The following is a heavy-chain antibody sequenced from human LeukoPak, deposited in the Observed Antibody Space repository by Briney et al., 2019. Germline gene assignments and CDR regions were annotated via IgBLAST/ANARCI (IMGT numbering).Heavy chain of an antibody. CDR2: IKQDGSEK. V-gene: IGHV3-7*01. CDR3: ARNTGYSSSWEDY. J-gene: IGHJ4*02. D-gene: IGHD6-13*01. Sequence: PGGSLRLSCAASGFTFSSYWMTWVRQAPGKGLEWVANIKQDGSEKYYVDSVKGRFTISRDNAKNSLYLQMNSLRAEDTAVYYCARNTGYSSSWEDYWGQGTLVTVSS. CDR1: GFTFSSYW.